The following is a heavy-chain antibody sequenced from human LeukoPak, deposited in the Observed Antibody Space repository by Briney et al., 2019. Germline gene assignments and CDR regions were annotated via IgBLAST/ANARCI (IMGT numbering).Heavy chain of an antibody. Sequence: PSETLSLTCTVSGGSISSSGYYWGWIRQPPGKGLEWIGSNYYSGRTVYNPSLKSRGTISVDTSKNQFSLNLTSVTAADTAVYYCARLEATGTNRFDYWGQGTLVTVSS. CDR1: GGSISSSGYY. CDR3: ARLEATGTNRFDY. V-gene: IGHV4-39*01. CDR2: NYYSGRT. D-gene: IGHD6-13*01. J-gene: IGHJ4*02.